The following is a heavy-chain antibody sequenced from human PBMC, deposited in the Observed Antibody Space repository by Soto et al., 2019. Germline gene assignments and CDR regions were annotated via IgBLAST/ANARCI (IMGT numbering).Heavy chain of an antibody. D-gene: IGHD5-12*01. J-gene: IGHJ6*02. V-gene: IGHV4-30-4*01. CDR3: ARYVDIMAKVTGPSNYGMDV. CDR2: IYYSGST. Sequence: SETLSCTCTVSGDSISSGDYYWSWIRQPPGKGLEWIGYIYYSGSTYYNPSLRCRLTISLDTSSNQFSLKLRSVTAADTAVYYCARYVDIMAKVTGPSNYGMDVWGQGTTVTVSS. CDR1: GDSISSGDYY.